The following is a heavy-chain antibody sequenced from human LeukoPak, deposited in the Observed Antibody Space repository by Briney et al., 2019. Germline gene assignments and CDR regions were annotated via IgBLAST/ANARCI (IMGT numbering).Heavy chain of an antibody. CDR3: ARDDSASSGYYSNLFDY. Sequence: GGSLRLSCAASGFTFNYYAMNWVRQAPGKGLEWVSSISSSSSYIYYADSVKGRFTISRDNAKNSLYLQMNSLRAEDTAVYYCARDDSASSGYYSNLFDYWGQGTLVTVSS. CDR2: ISSSSSYI. J-gene: IGHJ4*02. D-gene: IGHD3-22*01. V-gene: IGHV3-21*01. CDR1: GFTFNYYA.